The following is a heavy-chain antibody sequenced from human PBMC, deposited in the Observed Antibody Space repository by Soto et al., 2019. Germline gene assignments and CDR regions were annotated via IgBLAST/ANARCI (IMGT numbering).Heavy chain of an antibody. Sequence: PSQTLSLTCAISGDSVSTNSATWDWIRQSPSRGLEWLGRTYYRSKWDYDYAASVKGRININPDTSNNQVSLHLDSVTPDDTAVYYCARLIGNSLLDSWGQGTLVTVSS. CDR3: ARLIGNSLLDS. V-gene: IGHV6-1*01. J-gene: IGHJ5*01. CDR1: GDSVSTNSAT. D-gene: IGHD2-8*01. CDR2: TYYRSKWDY.